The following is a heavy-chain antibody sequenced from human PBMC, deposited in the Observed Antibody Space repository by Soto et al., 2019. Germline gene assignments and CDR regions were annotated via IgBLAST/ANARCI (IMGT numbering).Heavy chain of an antibody. CDR2: IYYSGAT. Sequence: KSSVTLSLPCNVSCASISGHYWSWITQPPGKGLEWIGYIYYSGATDYNPSLESRVTRSVDTPESRFCMKLPSVTPADTAVYYCAKAGSYSGSSERVYYRDRRSLVRISS. J-gene: IGHJ4*02. CDR3: AKAGSYSGSSERVYY. V-gene: IGHV4-59*11. CDR1: CASISGHY. D-gene: IGHD2-2*02.